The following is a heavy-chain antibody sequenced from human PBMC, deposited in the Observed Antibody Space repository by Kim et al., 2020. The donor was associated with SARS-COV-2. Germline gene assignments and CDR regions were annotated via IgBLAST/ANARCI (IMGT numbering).Heavy chain of an antibody. Sequence: GGSLRLSCAASGFTFSSYSMNWVRQAPGKGLEWVSSISSSSSYIYYADSVKGRFTISRGNAKNSLYLQMNSLRAEDTAVYYCAREHRGETGGFDYWGQGTLVTVSS. D-gene: IGHD3-16*01. CDR1: GFTFSSYS. CDR3: AREHRGETGGFDY. CDR2: ISSSSSYI. J-gene: IGHJ4*02. V-gene: IGHV3-21*01.